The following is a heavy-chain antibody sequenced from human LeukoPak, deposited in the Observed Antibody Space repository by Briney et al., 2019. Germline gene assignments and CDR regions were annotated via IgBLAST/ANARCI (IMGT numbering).Heavy chain of an antibody. CDR1: GFTFSTYT. J-gene: IGHJ4*02. D-gene: IGHD5-18*01. Sequence: PGGSLRLSCAAPGFTFSTYTMHWVRQAPGKGLEWVAGISESGRRKYYAESVKGRFTISRDIPKDTLYLQMNSLRAEDTAVYYCAHRDTAMGWGQGTLVAVSS. CDR3: AHRDTAMG. V-gene: IGHV3-23*01. CDR2: ISESGRRK.